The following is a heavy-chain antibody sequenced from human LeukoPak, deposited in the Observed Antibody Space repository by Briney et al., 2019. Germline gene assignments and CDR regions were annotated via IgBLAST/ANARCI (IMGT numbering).Heavy chain of an antibody. CDR1: GDSISSSNW. V-gene: IGHV4-4*02. CDR2: IYHTGST. J-gene: IGHJ4*02. Sequence: SETLSLTCAVSGDSISSSNWWSWVRQPPGKGLEWIGEIYHTGSTNYNPSLKSRVTISIDKSKNQFSLRLYSVTAADTAVYYCARSYGDYLFDYWGQGTLVTVSS. CDR3: ARSYGDYLFDY. D-gene: IGHD4-17*01.